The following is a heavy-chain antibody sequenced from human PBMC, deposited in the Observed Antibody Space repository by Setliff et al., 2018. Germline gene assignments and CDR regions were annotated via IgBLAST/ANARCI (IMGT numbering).Heavy chain of an antibody. CDR1: GGSISDNNYY. Sequence: SETLSLTCTVSGGSISDNNYYWGWIRQSPGKELEWIGGISHSANKYYNPSFRTGVTTSVDMSKNQFFLNLDSVTAADTALYYCARESRFGYSGYDCAFDYWGQGMLVTVSS. V-gene: IGHV4-39*02. CDR3: ARESRFGYSGYDCAFDY. J-gene: IGHJ4*02. CDR2: ISHSANK. D-gene: IGHD5-12*01.